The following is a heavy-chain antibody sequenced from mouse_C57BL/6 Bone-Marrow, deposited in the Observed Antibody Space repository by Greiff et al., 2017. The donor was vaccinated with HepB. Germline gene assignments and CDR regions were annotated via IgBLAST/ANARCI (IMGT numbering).Heavy chain of an antibody. Sequence: DVKLVESGGGLVKPGGSLKLSCAASGFTFSSYAMSWVRQTPEKRLEWVATISDGGSYTYYPDNVKGRFTISRDNAKNNLYLQMSHLKSEDTAMYYCARDTVDYYAMDYWGQGTSVTVSS. CDR3: ARDTVDYYAMDY. J-gene: IGHJ4*01. V-gene: IGHV5-4*01. CDR1: GFTFSSYA. CDR2: ISDGGSYT.